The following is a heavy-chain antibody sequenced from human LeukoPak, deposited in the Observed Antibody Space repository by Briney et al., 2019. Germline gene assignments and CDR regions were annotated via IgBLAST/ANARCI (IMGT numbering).Heavy chain of an antibody. Sequence: PSETLSLTCTVTNRSVRSYYWSLVRQSPGKGLEWIGYIYYSGSTNYNPSLKSRVAISIHTSRNQFSLMLSSVTAADTAMYYCARYYDRTGFDYWGQGTLVTVSS. CDR1: NRSVRSYY. D-gene: IGHD3-16*01. CDR2: IYYSGST. V-gene: IGHV4-59*08. J-gene: IGHJ4*02. CDR3: ARYYDRTGFDY.